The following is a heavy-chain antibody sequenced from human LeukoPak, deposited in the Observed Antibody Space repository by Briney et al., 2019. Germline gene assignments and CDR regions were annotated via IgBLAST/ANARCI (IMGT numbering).Heavy chain of an antibody. J-gene: IGHJ1*01. V-gene: IGHV4-34*01. CDR2: INHSGST. CDR3: ARGLNYYGSGSYYKG. Sequence: SETLSLTCAVYGGSFSGYYWSWIRQPPGQGLEWIGEINHSGSTNYNPSLKSRVTISVDTSKNQFSLKLSSVTAADTAVYYCARGLNYYGSGSYYKGWGQGTLVTVSS. CDR1: GGSFSGYY. D-gene: IGHD3-10*01.